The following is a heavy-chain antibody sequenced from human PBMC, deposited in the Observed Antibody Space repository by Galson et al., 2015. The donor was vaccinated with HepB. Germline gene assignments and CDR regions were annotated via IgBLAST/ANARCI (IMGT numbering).Heavy chain of an antibody. D-gene: IGHD2-15*01. CDR3: ARGALVVVVNATQNNWFDP. CDR1: GYTFSSYS. J-gene: IGHJ5*02. V-gene: IGHV1-18*01. Sequence: VKVSCKASGYTFSSYSITWVRQAPGQGLEWVGWISPYNRDTNYARKLQGRVTMTTDTSTNTAYMELRSLRSDDTAVYYCARGALVVVVNATQNNWFDPWGQGTPVTVSS. CDR2: ISPYNRDT.